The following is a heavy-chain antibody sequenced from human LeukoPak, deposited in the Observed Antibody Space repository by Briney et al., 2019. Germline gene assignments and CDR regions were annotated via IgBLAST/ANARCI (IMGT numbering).Heavy chain of an antibody. CDR2: INPNSGGT. CDR1: GYTFTGYY. Sequence: ASVKVSCKASGYTFTGYYMHWVRQAPGQGREWMGWINPNSGGTNYAQKFQGRVTINRDTSISTAYMELSRLRSDDTAVYYCARLHYGSGSYYKSDAFDIWGQGTMVTVSS. D-gene: IGHD3-10*01. J-gene: IGHJ3*02. CDR3: ARLHYGSGSYYKSDAFDI. V-gene: IGHV1-2*02.